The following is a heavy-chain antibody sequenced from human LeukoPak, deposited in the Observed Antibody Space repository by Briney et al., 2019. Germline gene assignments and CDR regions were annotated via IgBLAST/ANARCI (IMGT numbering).Heavy chain of an antibody. CDR3: AKDTCSGGSCYYYYGMDV. D-gene: IGHD2-15*01. J-gene: IGHJ6*02. V-gene: IGHV3-64*04. CDR1: GFSFSNYA. CDR2: ISTNGGHT. Sequence: GRSLRLSCSASGFSFSNYAMHWVRQAPGKGLEYVSAISTNGGHTYYADSVQGRFTISRDNSKNTLYLQMNSLGAEDTAVYYCAKDTCSGGSCYYYYGMDVWGQGTTVTVSS.